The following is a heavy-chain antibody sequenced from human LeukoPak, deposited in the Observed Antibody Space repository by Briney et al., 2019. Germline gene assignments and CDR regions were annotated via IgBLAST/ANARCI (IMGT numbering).Heavy chain of an antibody. Sequence: GGSLRLSCAASGFTFSSYGMHWVRQAPGKGLEWVAVIWYDGSSKYYADSVKGRFTISRDNSKNTLYLQMNSLRAEDTAVYYCARDLGSTGSFDYWGQGTLVTVSS. CDR1: GFTFSSYG. J-gene: IGHJ4*02. CDR3: ARDLGSTGSFDY. CDR2: IWYDGSSK. V-gene: IGHV3-33*01. D-gene: IGHD3-10*01.